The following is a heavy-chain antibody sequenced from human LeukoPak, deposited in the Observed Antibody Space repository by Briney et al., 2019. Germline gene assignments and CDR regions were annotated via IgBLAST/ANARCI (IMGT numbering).Heavy chain of an antibody. Sequence: GGSLRLSCAASGFTFSSYSMNWIRQAPGKGLEWVSSISSSSSYISYADSVKGRFTISRDNAKNSLYLQMNSLRADDTAVYYCARCDSSGFCSDCWGQGTLVTVSS. CDR1: GFTFSSYS. J-gene: IGHJ4*02. D-gene: IGHD3-22*01. CDR2: ISSSSSYI. V-gene: IGHV3-21*06. CDR3: ARCDSSGFCSDC.